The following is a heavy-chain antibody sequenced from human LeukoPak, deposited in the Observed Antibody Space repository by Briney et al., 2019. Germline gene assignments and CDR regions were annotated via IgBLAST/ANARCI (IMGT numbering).Heavy chain of an antibody. CDR2: ISSSSYI. D-gene: IGHD2-2*01. J-gene: IGHJ6*03. V-gene: IGHV3-21*01. CDR1: GFTFSSYS. CDR3: ARVNIVVVPAASYYYYYYMDV. Sequence: GGSLRLSCAASGFTFSSYSMNWVRQAPGKGLEWVSSISSSSYIYYADSVKGRFTISRDNAKNSLYLQMNSLRAEDTAVYYCARVNIVVVPAASYYYYYYMDVWGKGTTVTVSS.